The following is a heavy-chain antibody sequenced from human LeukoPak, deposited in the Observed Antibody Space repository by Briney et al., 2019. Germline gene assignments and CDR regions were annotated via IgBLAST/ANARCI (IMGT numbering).Heavy chain of an antibody. CDR2: ISSSSDTI. CDR1: GFTFSAYT. V-gene: IGHV3-48*02. J-gene: IGHJ4*02. CDR3: ATWGGGY. D-gene: IGHD3-10*01. Sequence: GGSLRLSCAASGFTFSAYTMNWVRQAPGKGLEWVSFISSSSDTIYYAGSVKGRFTISRDNAKNSLYLQMNSLRDEDTAVYYCATWGGGYWGQGTLVTVSS.